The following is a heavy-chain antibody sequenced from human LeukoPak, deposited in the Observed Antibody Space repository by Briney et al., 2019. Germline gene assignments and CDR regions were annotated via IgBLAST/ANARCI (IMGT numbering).Heavy chain of an antibody. CDR2: ISAYNGNT. CDR3: ARGCGGSCYSVAPHDY. J-gene: IGHJ4*02. CDR1: GYTFTSYG. D-gene: IGHD2-15*01. V-gene: IGHV1-18*01. Sequence: ASVKVSCKASGYTFTSYGISWVRQAPGQGLEWMGWISAYNGNTNYTQKLQGRVTMTTDTSTSTAYMELKSLRSDDTAVYYCARGCGGSCYSVAPHDYWGQGTLVTVSS.